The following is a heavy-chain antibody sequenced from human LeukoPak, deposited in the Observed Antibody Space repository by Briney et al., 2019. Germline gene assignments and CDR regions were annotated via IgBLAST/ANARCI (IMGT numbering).Heavy chain of an antibody. J-gene: IGHJ4*02. Sequence: PSETLSLTCSVSGGSINSYYWSWIRQPAGKGLEWIGRFYISGSTTYNPSLKSRVTMSVDTSKNQFSLKLSSVTAADTAVYYCARDSGASLVNWGQGTLVTVSS. D-gene: IGHD2-2*01. CDR1: GGSINSYY. CDR2: FYISGST. CDR3: ARDSGASLVN. V-gene: IGHV4-4*07.